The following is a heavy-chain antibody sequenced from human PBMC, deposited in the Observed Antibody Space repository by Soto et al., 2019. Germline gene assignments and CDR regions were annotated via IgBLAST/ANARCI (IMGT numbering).Heavy chain of an antibody. D-gene: IGHD3-10*01. V-gene: IGHV4-59*08. J-gene: IGHJ4*02. CDR2: IYYSGST. CDR1: GGSISSYY. Sequence: PSETLSLTCTVSGGSISSYYWSWIRQPPGKGLEWIGYIYYSGSTNYNPSIKSRVTISVDTSKNQFSLKMNTMTAADTAVYYCARHNYGSGSTYFDYWGQGTLVTVS. CDR3: ARHNYGSGSTYFDY.